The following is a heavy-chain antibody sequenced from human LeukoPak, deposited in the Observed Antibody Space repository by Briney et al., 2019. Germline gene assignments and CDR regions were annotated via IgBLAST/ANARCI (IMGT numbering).Heavy chain of an antibody. J-gene: IGHJ4*02. V-gene: IGHV1-8*01. Sequence: ASVKVSCKASGYTFTSYDINWVRQATGQGLEWMGWMNPNSGNTGYAQKFQGRVTTTRNTSISTAYMELSSLRSEDTAVYYCATARYYDSSGYSYWGQGTLVTVSS. CDR1: GYTFTSYD. CDR3: ATARYYDSSGYSY. D-gene: IGHD3-22*01. CDR2: MNPNSGNT.